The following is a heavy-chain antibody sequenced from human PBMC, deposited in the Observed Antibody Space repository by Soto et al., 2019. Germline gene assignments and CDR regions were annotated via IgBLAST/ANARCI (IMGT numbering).Heavy chain of an antibody. CDR3: ARDRSTYYYDSRGSFDY. D-gene: IGHD3-22*01. Sequence: SESLSLTCTVSGGSGCSGGYYWCWIRQPPGKGLEWIGYIYYSGSTNYNPSLKSRVTISVDTSKNQFSLKLSSVTAADTAVYYCARDRSTYYYDSRGSFDYWGQGTLVTVSS. V-gene: IGHV4-61*08. CDR2: IYYSGST. CDR1: GGSGCSGGYY. J-gene: IGHJ4*02.